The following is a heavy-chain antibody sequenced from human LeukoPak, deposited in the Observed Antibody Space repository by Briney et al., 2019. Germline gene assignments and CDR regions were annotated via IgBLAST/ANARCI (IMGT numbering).Heavy chain of an antibody. CDR3: ARDLGGGSGWSEAFDY. CDR2: IKQHGSEK. Sequence: PGGSLRLSCAVSGFTFSDYSMTWVRQAPGKGLEWVANIKQHGSEKYYVDSVKGRFTISRDNAKNSLYLQMNSLRAEDTAVYYCARDLGGGSGWSEAFDYWGQGTLVTVSS. CDR1: GFTFSDYS. J-gene: IGHJ4*02. D-gene: IGHD6-19*01. V-gene: IGHV3-7*01.